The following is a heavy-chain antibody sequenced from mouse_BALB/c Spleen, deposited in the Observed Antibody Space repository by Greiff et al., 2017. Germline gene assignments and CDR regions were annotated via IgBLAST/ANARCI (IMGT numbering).Heavy chain of an antibody. D-gene: IGHD2-12*01. CDR3: NAWTTTGYYFDY. V-gene: IGHV14-4*02. CDR2: IDPENGDT. Sequence: EVKLMESGAELVRSGASVKLSCTASGFNIKDYYMHWVKQRPEQGLEWIGWIDPENGDTEYAPKFQGKATMTADTSSNTAYLQLSSLTSEDTAVYYCNAWTTTGYYFDYWGQGTTLTVSS. CDR1: GFNIKDYY. J-gene: IGHJ2*01.